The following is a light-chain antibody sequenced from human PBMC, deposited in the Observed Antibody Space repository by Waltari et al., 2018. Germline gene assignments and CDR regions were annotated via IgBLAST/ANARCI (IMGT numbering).Light chain of an antibody. CDR1: SSDVGSYHI. CDR2: EVT. V-gene: IGLV2-23*02. Sequence: QSALTQAASVSGSPGQSITISCTGTSSDVGSYHIVPWYQQPPGKAPKLILSEVTKRPSGVSNRFSGSKSGNRASLTISGLQAEDEADYFCSSYGSINTWLFGGGTKLTVL. J-gene: IGLJ3*02. CDR3: SSYGSINTWL.